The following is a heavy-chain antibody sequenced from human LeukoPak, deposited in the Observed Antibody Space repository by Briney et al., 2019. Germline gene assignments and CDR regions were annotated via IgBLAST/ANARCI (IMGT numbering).Heavy chain of an antibody. J-gene: IGHJ6*02. CDR1: GFTFSSYS. V-gene: IGHV3-21*01. CDR2: ISSSCSCI. CDR3: ARDQNSSSWYYYYYYGMDV. Sequence: GGSLRLSCAASGFTFSSYSMNWVRQAPGKGLEWVSSISSSCSCIYYADSVKGRFTISRDNAKNSLYLQMNSLRAEDTAVYYCARDQNSSSWYYYYYYGMDVWGQGTTVTVSS. D-gene: IGHD6-13*01.